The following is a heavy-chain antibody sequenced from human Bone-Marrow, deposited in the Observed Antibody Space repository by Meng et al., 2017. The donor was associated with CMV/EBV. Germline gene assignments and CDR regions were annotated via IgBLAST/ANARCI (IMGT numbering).Heavy chain of an antibody. CDR1: GFIFNTYG. J-gene: IGHJ4*02. Sequence: GESLKISCAASGFIFNTYGMHWVRQVPGKGLEWVSFIRWDGSDKFYGESLKGRFTVSRDNSKNTMYLQMTGLRAEDTAVYFCAKALSNYDFWSGSASGGQGTVVTVSS. CDR3: AKALSNYDFWSGSAS. CDR2: IRWDGSDK. V-gene: IGHV3-30*02. D-gene: IGHD3-3*01.